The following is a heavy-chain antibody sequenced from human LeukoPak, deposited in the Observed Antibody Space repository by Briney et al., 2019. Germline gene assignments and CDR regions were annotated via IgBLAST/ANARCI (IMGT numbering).Heavy chain of an antibody. CDR3: AKAVAAEPYFDY. J-gene: IGHJ4*02. Sequence: GGSLRLSCAASGIIFSGYAMHWVRQPPGGGLEWVAIISYDGSNAYYADSARGRFTISRDNSKNTLYLQMNSLRAEDTAVYYCAKAVAAEPYFDYWGQGTLVTVSS. V-gene: IGHV3-30-3*01. CDR1: GIIFSGYA. D-gene: IGHD6-19*01. CDR2: ISYDGSNA.